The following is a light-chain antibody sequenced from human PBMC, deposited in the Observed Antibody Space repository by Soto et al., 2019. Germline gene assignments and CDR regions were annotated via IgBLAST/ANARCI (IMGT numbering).Light chain of an antibody. Sequence: QSALTQPPSASGSPGQSVTISCTGASTDANDYNYVSWYQQYPGKAPKLIIYEVIRRPSGVPDLFSGSKTGNTASLTVSGLQAEDEANYYCSSYVGDNNVVFGGGTKLTVL. CDR2: EVI. CDR3: SSYVGDNNVV. V-gene: IGLV2-8*01. J-gene: IGLJ2*01. CDR1: STDANDYNY.